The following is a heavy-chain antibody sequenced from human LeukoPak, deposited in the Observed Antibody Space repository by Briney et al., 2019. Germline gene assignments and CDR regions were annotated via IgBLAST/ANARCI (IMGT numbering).Heavy chain of an antibody. Sequence: SETLSLTCTVSGGSISGYYWSWIRQPAGKGLEWIGRVYARGSTDYNPSLKSRVTMSVDTSKNQFSLKVSSVTAADTAVYYCAGAWSGYYNLFDYWGQGTLVTVSS. V-gene: IGHV4-4*07. CDR2: VYARGST. J-gene: IGHJ4*02. D-gene: IGHD3-3*01. CDR1: GGSISGYY. CDR3: AGAWSGYYNLFDY.